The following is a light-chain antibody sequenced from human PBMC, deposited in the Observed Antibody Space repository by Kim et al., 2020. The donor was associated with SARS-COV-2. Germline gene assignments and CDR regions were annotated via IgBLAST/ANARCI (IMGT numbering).Light chain of an antibody. V-gene: IGLV3-21*04. J-gene: IGLJ2*01. CDR2: YDS. CDR3: QVWDVTSGHVV. CDR1: NIGSNS. Sequence: SYELTQPPSVSVAPGQTARITCGGNNIGSNSVNWYQQKPGQAPVVIMSYDSDRPSGIPERFSGSNSGNTATLTISRVEAGDEADYFCQVWDVTSGHVVFGGGTQLTVL.